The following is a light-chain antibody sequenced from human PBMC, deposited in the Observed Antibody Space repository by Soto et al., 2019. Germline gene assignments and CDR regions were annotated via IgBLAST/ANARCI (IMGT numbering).Light chain of an antibody. J-gene: IGLJ2*01. V-gene: IGLV2-8*01. CDR1: SSDVGGYNS. CDR2: EVT. CDR3: CSYAGSYTLI. Sequence: QSVLTQPPSASGSPGQSVTISCTGTSSDVGGYNSVSWYQQHPGKAPKLMIYEVTKRPSGVPDRFSGSKSGNTASLTVSGLQSEDEADYYCCSYAGSYTLIFGGGTKLTVL.